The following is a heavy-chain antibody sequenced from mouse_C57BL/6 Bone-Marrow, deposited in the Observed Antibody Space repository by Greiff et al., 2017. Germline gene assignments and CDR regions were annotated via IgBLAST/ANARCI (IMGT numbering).Heavy chain of an antibody. J-gene: IGHJ4*01. Sequence: EVQLQQSGTVLARPGASVKMSCKTSGYTFTSYWMHWVKQRPGQGLEWIGAIYPGNSDTSYNQKFKGKAKLTAVTSASTAYMALSSLTNEDSAVYYCTRRGLIYYYPDYYAMDYWGQGTSVTVSS. V-gene: IGHV1-5*01. CDR3: TRRGLIYYYPDYYAMDY. D-gene: IGHD1-1*01. CDR2: IYPGNSDT. CDR1: GYTFTSYW.